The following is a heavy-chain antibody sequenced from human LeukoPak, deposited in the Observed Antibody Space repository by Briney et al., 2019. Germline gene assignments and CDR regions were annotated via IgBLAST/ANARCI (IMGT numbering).Heavy chain of an antibody. V-gene: IGHV3-74*01. J-gene: IGHJ3*02. Sequence: GGSLRLSCAASGFTFSSYWMHWVRQAPGKGLVWVSRIKIDGSSTFYADSVKGRFTISRDNAKNTLYLQMTSLRAEDTAVYYCAKANVKYCSGGSCFDAFDIWGQGTMVTVSS. CDR2: IKIDGSST. CDR1: GFTFSSYW. CDR3: AKANVKYCSGGSCFDAFDI. D-gene: IGHD2-15*01.